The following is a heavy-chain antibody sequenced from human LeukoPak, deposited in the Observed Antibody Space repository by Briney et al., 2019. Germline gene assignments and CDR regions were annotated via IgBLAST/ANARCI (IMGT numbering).Heavy chain of an antibody. J-gene: IGHJ4*02. V-gene: IGHV4-39*07. CDR2: IYYSRST. CDR1: GGSISSSSYY. D-gene: IGHD3-16*01. CDR3: ARDLNDGNPVGGGFDY. Sequence: SETLSLTCTVSGGSISSSSYYWGWLRQPPGKGLEWIGSIYYSRSTYYNPSLKSRVTISVDTSKNQFSLKLSSVTAADTAVYYCARDLNDGNPVGGGFDYWGQGTLVTVSS.